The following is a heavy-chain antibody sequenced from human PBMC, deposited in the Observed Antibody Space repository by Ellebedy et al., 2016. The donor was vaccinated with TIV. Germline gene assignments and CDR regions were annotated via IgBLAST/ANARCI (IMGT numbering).Heavy chain of an antibody. D-gene: IGHD2/OR15-2a*01. CDR1: GYTFTSYG. CDR2: IFTAGSWT. J-gene: IGHJ4*02. Sequence: GESLKISCTGSGYTFTSYGIGSVRQPPGTGVEWVCVIFTAGSWTRYSPSFQGRGTISADRSTRTAHLHLTSLRASDNAVYYCARSQNIETLGPYDFDYWGQGSLVAVAS. V-gene: IGHV5-51*01. CDR3: ARSQNIETLGPYDFDY.